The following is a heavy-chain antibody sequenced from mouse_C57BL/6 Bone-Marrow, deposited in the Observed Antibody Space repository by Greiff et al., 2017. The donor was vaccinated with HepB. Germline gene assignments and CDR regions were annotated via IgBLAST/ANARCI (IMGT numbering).Heavy chain of an antibody. V-gene: IGHV1-47*01. CDR3: ARDYYCSSYPLYYAMDY. Sequence: QVQLQQSGAELVKPGASVKMSCKASGYTFTTYPIEWMKQNHGKSLEWIGNFHPYNDDTKYNEKFKGKATLTVEKSSSTVYLELSRLTSDDSAVYYCARDYYCSSYPLYYAMDYWGQGTSVTVSS. CDR1: GYTFTTYP. J-gene: IGHJ4*01. CDR2: FHPYNDDT. D-gene: IGHD1-1*01.